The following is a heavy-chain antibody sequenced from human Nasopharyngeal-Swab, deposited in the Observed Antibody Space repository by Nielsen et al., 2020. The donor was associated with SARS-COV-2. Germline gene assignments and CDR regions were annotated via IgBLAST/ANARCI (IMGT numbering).Heavy chain of an antibody. D-gene: IGHD3-9*01. CDR3: ARDRTDYDILTGWSYYGMDV. CDR2: IYYSGST. Sequence: RQAPGKGLEWIGYIYYSGSTYYNPSLKSRVTISVDTSKNQFSLKLSSVTAADTAVYYCARDRTDYDILTGWSYYGMDVWGQGTTVTVSS. J-gene: IGHJ6*02. V-gene: IGHV4-31*02.